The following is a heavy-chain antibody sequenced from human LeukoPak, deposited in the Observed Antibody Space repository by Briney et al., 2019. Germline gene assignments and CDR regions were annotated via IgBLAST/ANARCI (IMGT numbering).Heavy chain of an antibody. CDR3: AREKDYDSSGYSD. CDR1: GGSISSSNW. V-gene: IGHV4-4*02. J-gene: IGHJ4*02. Sequence: SGTLSLTCAVSGGSISSSNWWSWVRQPPGKGLEWIGEIYHSGSTNYNPSLKSRVTISVDKSKNQFSLKLSSVTAADTAVYYCAREKDYDSSGYSDWGQGTLVTVSS. CDR2: IYHSGST. D-gene: IGHD3-22*01.